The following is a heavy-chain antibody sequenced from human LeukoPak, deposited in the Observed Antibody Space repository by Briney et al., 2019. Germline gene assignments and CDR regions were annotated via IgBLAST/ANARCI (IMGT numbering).Heavy chain of an antibody. D-gene: IGHD2-15*01. V-gene: IGHV3-33*01. CDR3: ARDFCSGGSCYPDAFDI. CDR1: GFTFSSYG. Sequence: GGCLRLSCAASGFTFSSYGMHWVRQAPGKGLEWVAVIWYDGTNTYYADSVKGRFTISRDNSKNTLYLHMNSLRAEDTAVYYCARDFCSGGSCYPDAFDIWGQGTMVTVSS. CDR2: IWYDGTNT. J-gene: IGHJ3*02.